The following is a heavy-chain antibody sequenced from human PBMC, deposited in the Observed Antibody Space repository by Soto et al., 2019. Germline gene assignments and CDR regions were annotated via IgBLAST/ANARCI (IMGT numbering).Heavy chain of an antibody. CDR1: GGTFSSYT. J-gene: IGHJ4*02. Sequence: QVQLVQSGAEVKKPGSSVKVSCKASGGTFSSYTISWVRHAPGQGLEWMGRIIPILGIANYAQKFQGRVTITADKSTSTAYMELSSLRSEDTAVYYCASGPGIAAAGTDYWGQGTLVTVSS. CDR3: ASGPGIAAAGTDY. D-gene: IGHD6-13*01. V-gene: IGHV1-69*02. CDR2: IIPILGIA.